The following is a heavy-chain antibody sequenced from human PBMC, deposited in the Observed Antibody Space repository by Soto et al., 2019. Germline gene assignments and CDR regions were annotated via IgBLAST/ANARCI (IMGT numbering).Heavy chain of an antibody. CDR3: ARDDAINWVDP. D-gene: IGHD2-2*01. CDR2: ISYSGST. J-gene: IGHJ5*02. CDR1: GVSVNTGSFY. Sequence: QVQLQESGPGLVKPSETLSLTCTVSGVSVNTGSFYWSWIRQPPGKGLEWIGYISYSGSTNYNPSLKSRVTISVDTSKNQFSLKLTSVTAADTAVYYCARDDAINWVDPWGQGTLVTVSS. V-gene: IGHV4-61*01.